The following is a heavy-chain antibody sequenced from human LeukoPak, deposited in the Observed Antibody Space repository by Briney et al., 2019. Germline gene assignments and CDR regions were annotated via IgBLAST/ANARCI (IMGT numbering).Heavy chain of an antibody. V-gene: IGHV4-59*12. CDR3: ARVSASSEAFDI. Sequence: SETLSLTCTVSGGSISSYYWSWIRQPPGKGLEWIGYIYYSGSTNYNPSLKSRVTISVDKSKNQFSLKLSSVTAADTAVYYCARVSASSEAFDIWGQGTMVTVSS. J-gene: IGHJ3*02. CDR1: GGSISSYY. CDR2: IYYSGST.